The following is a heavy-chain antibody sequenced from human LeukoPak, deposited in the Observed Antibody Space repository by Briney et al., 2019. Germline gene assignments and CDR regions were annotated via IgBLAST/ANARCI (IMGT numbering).Heavy chain of an antibody. CDR1: GDSVSSSSAA. D-gene: IGHD2-15*01. J-gene: IGHJ4*02. V-gene: IGHV6-1*01. Sequence: SQTLSLTCAIPGDSVSSSSAAWNWIRQSPSRGLEWLGRTYYRSKWYNDYAVSVKSRVTINPDTSKNQFSLQLNSVTPEDTAVYYCTRVVAAAFDHWGQGTLVTVSS. CDR2: TYYRSKWYN. CDR3: TRVVAAAFDH.